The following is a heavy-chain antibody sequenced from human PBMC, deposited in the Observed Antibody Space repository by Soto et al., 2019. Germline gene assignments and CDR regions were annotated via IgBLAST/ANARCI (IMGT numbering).Heavy chain of an antibody. CDR2: FNPVISNT. Sequence: GASVKVSCKASGYTFTSYAMHWVRQAPGQRLEWMGRFNPVISNTKYSQKFEGRVTITADTSTNTAYMELSRLRVEDTAMYYCATSYGSGYRAFDFWGQGALVTVSS. D-gene: IGHD3-10*01. V-gene: IGHV1-3*01. CDR1: GYTFTSYA. CDR3: ATSYGSGYRAFDF. J-gene: IGHJ4*02.